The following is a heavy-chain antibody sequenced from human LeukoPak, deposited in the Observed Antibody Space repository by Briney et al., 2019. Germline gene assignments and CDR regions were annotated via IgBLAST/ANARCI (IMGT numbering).Heavy chain of an antibody. D-gene: IGHD6-25*01. CDR2: IYYSGST. J-gene: IGHJ4*02. Sequence: KPSETLSLTCTVSGGSISSNRYYWAWIRQPPGKGLQWIGSIYYSGSTFYNPSLNSRLTISIDTSKNQFSLSLRSVTDADTAVYYCARYSAGAPSQFDFWGQGILVTVSS. V-gene: IGHV4-39*01. CDR3: ARYSAGAPSQFDF. CDR1: GGSISSNRYY.